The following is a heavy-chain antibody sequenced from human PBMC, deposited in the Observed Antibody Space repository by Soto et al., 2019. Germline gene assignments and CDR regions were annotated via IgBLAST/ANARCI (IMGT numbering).Heavy chain of an antibody. J-gene: IGHJ3*02. V-gene: IGHV1-69*01. CDR1: GGTFSSYT. D-gene: IGHD2-2*01. Sequence: QVQLVQSGAEVKKPGSSVKVSCKASGGTFSSYTISWVRQAPGQGLEWMGGIIPLFGSTNYAQKFQGRVTITAADFTTTAYMELSSLRSEDTAVYYCAREREGYCNTTSCVGADAFDIWGQGTMVTVSS. CDR2: IIPLFGST. CDR3: AREREGYCNTTSCVGADAFDI.